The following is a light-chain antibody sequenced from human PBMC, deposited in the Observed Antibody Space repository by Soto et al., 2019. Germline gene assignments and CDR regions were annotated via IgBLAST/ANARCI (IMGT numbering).Light chain of an antibody. CDR1: QSVSSSY. J-gene: IGKJ5*01. CDR3: QQRNNWPPIT. V-gene: IGKV3-11*01. CDR2: DAS. Sequence: EIVWTQSPGTLSLSPGERATLSCRAIQSVSSSYLAWYQQKPGQAPRLLIYDASNRATGIPARFSGSGSGTDFTLTIDNLEPEDFAIYYCQQRNNWPPITFGQGTRLEI.